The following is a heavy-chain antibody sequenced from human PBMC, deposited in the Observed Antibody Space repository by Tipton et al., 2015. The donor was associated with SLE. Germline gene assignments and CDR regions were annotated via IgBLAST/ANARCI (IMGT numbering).Heavy chain of an antibody. J-gene: IGHJ4*02. CDR3: VRDQVGVGDFDY. Sequence: TLSLTCTVSGGSISSYYWSWIRQPPGKGLEWIESRHHGGSTNYNPALTSRVTISGDPSKNQFSLRLTSVTAADTAVYYCVRDQVGVGDFDYWGQGALVTVSS. D-gene: IGHD3-16*01. V-gene: IGHV4-59*01. CDR1: GGSISSYY. CDR2: RHHGGST.